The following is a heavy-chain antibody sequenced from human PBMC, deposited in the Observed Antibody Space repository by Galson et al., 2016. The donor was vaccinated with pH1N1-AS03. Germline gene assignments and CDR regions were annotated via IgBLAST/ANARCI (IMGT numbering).Heavy chain of an antibody. CDR1: GGSISTSY. CDR3: AREKRISFGGGQWYFDL. Sequence: SETLSLTCTVSGGSISTSYWNWIRQPPGKEMERIGYMYQSGTTTYNPSLQSRVTMSVDTSKKQFSLTLTSVTAADTAVYYCAREKRISFGGGQWYFDLWGRGTLVTVSS. V-gene: IGHV4-59*01. J-gene: IGHJ2*01. D-gene: IGHD3-16*01. CDR2: MYQSGTT.